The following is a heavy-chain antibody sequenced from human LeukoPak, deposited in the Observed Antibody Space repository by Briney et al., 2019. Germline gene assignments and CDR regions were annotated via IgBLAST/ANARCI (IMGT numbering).Heavy chain of an antibody. V-gene: IGHV1-2*02. CDR1: GYTFTGYY. CDR2: INPNSGGT. CDR3: SKTSGTRLDP. D-gene: IGHD1-1*01. J-gene: IGHJ5*02. Sequence: VSVKVSCKASGYTFTGYYMHWVRQAPGQGLEWMGWINPNSGGTNYAQRFQGRVTMTRDTSISTAYMELSRLRSDDTAVYYCSKTSGTRLDPWGQGTLVTVSS.